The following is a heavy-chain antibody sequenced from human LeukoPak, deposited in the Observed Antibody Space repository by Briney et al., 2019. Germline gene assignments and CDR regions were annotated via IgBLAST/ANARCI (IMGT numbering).Heavy chain of an antibody. CDR2: ISYDGSNK. V-gene: IGHV3-30-3*01. CDR3: ARDRVLEWLFWFDP. Sequence: GGSLRLSCAASGFTFSSYAMHWVRQAPGKGLEWVAVISYDGSNKYYADSVKGRFTISRDNSKNTLYLQMNSLRAEDTAVYYCARDRVLEWLFWFDPWGQGTLVTVSS. CDR1: GFTFSSYA. J-gene: IGHJ5*02. D-gene: IGHD3-3*01.